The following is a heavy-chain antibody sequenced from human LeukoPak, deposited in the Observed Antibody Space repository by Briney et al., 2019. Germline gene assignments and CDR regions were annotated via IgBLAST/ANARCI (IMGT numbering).Heavy chain of an antibody. CDR3: ARGGYSYGGDY. D-gene: IGHD5-18*01. CDR1: GFTFSSYS. V-gene: IGHV3-21*01. Sequence: GGSLRLSCAASGFTFSSYSMNWVRQAPGKGLEWVSSISSSSSYIYYAESVKGRFTISRDNAKNSLYLQMNSLRAEDTAVYYCARGGYSYGGDYWGQGTLVTVSS. CDR2: ISSSSSYI. J-gene: IGHJ4*02.